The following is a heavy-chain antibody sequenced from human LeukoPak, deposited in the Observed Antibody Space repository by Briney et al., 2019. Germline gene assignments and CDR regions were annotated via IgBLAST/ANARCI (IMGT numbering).Heavy chain of an antibody. V-gene: IGHV1-69*05. D-gene: IGHD3-22*01. Sequence: SVKVSCKASGGTFSSYAISWVRQAPGQGLEWMGGIIPIFGTANYAQKFQGRVTMTRNTSISTAYMELSSLRSEDTAVYYCARRYSSGCIPWGQGTLVTVSS. CDR1: GGTFSSYA. J-gene: IGHJ5*02. CDR2: IIPIFGTA. CDR3: ARRYSSGCIP.